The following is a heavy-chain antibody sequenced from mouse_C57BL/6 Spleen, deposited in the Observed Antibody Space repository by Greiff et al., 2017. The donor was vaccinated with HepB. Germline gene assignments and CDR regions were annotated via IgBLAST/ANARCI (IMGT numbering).Heavy chain of an antibody. D-gene: IGHD1-1*01. Sequence: EVMLVESGGGLVKPGGSLKLSCAASGFTFSDYGMHWVRQAPEKGLEWVAYISSGSSTIYYAETVKGRFTISRDNAKNTLFLQMTSLRSEDTAVYYCARDYGSSRGYAMDYWGQGTSVTVSS. J-gene: IGHJ4*01. CDR3: ARDYGSSRGYAMDY. CDR2: ISSGSSTI. CDR1: GFTFSDYG. V-gene: IGHV5-17*01.